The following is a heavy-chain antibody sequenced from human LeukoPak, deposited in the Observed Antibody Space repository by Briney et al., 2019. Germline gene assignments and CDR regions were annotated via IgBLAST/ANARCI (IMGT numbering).Heavy chain of an antibody. J-gene: IGHJ4*02. D-gene: IGHD2-21*02. CDR1: GFTFSSYA. Sequence: PGRSLRLSCAASGFTFSSYAMHWVRQAPGNGLDWVAVISYDGSNKYYADSVKGRFTISRDNSKNTLYLQMNSLRAEDTAVYYCAREPVAYCGGDCYSGYFDYWGQGTLVTVSS. CDR2: ISYDGSNK. V-gene: IGHV3-30-3*01. CDR3: AREPVAYCGGDCYSGYFDY.